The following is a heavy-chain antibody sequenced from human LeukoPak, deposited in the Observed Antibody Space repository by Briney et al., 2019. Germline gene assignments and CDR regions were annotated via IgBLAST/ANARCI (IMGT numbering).Heavy chain of an antibody. CDR1: GYTFTSYA. D-gene: IGHD6-19*01. V-gene: IGHV7-4-1*02. Sequence: GASVKVSCKASGYTFTSYAMNWVRQAPGQGLEWMGWINTNTGNPTYAQGFTGRFVFSLDTSVSTAYLQISSLKAEDTAVYYCARQEGEQWLVFLPQNWFDPWGQGTVVTVSS. J-gene: IGHJ5*02. CDR3: ARQEGEQWLVFLPQNWFDP. CDR2: INTNTGNP.